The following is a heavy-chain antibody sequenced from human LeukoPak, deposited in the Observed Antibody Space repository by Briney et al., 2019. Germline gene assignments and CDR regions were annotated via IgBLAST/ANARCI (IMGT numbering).Heavy chain of an antibody. CDR3: ARGHMITFGGVSPGFDY. CDR2: IYTSGST. J-gene: IGHJ4*02. CDR1: GGSISSGSYY. D-gene: IGHD3-16*01. V-gene: IGHV4-61*02. Sequence: SETLSLTCTVSGGSISSGSYYWSWIRQPAGKGLEWIGRIYTSGSTNYNPSLKSRVTISVDTSKNRFSLKLSSVTAADTAVYYCARGHMITFGGVSPGFDYWGQGTLVTVSS.